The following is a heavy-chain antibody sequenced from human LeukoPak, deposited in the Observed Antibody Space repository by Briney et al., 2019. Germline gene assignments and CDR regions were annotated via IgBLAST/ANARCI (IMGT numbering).Heavy chain of an antibody. CDR2: IWYDGGNK. CDR1: AFTFRGHG. J-gene: IGHJ5*02. CDR3: ARLYGGNLKREASWFEP. D-gene: IGHD4-23*01. Sequence: PGGSLRLSCVASAFTFRGHGMHWVRQAPGKGLEWVAAIWYDGGNKYYGDSVKGRFAISRDDSENTLWLEMNSLRVEDTAVYYCARLYGGNLKREASWFEPWGQGTLVTVSS. V-gene: IGHV3-33*01.